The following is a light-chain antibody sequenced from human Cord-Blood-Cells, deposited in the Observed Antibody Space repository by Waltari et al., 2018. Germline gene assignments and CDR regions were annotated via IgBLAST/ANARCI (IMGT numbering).Light chain of an antibody. V-gene: IGKV1-33*01. Sequence: DIQMTQSPSSLSASVGDRVTITCQASQDISNYLNWYQQKPGKAPKLLIYDASNLETGVPSRFSGSGSGTDFTFTISSLQPEDIATYYCQQYDNLPRITFGRGTKVEIK. J-gene: IGKJ4*01. CDR3: QQYDNLPRIT. CDR1: QDISNY. CDR2: DAS.